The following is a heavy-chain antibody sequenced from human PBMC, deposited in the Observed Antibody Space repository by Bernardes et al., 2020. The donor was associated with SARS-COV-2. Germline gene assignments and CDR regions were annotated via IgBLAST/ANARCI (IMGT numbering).Heavy chain of an antibody. V-gene: IGHV4-39*01. CDR1: GGPISSSSYY. CDR2: IYHSART. CDR3: VRVGVLTGWAVDQ. D-gene: IGHD3-9*01. Sequence: SETLSLTCLVSGGPISSSSYYWGWIRQPPRKGLEWIGGIYHSARTFYNASLKNRVTISLDMSKDQVSLRLSSVTAADTAVYYCVRVGVLTGWAVDQWGQGTVVTVSS. J-gene: IGHJ4*02.